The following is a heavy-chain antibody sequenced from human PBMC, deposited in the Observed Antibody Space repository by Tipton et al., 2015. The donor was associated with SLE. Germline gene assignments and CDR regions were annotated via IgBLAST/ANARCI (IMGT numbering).Heavy chain of an antibody. V-gene: IGHV3-23*01. J-gene: IGHJ4*02. Sequence: SLRLSCAASGFTFSGSAMSWVRQGPGKGLEWVSAISGSGGNTYYADSVKGRFTISRDNSKNTLYLQMNSLRAEDTAVYYCAKDGSYYDGDYVVFDYWGQGTLVTVSS. CDR2: ISGSGGNT. D-gene: IGHD4-17*01. CDR1: GFTFSGSA. CDR3: AKDGSYYDGDYVVFDY.